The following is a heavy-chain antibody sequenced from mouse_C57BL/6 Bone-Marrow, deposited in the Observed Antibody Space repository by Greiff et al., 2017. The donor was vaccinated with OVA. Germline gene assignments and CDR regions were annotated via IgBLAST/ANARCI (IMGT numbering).Heavy chain of an antibody. V-gene: IGHV14-3*01. Sequence: VQLQQSVAELVRPGASVKLSCTASGFNIKNTYMHWVQQRPEQGLEWIGRIDPAHGNTKYAPKFQGKATITADTSSNTAYLQLSSLTSEDTAIYYCSSQRLRRTRYAMDYWGQGTSVTVSS. J-gene: IGHJ4*01. D-gene: IGHD2-2*01. CDR3: SSQRLRRTRYAMDY. CDR1: GFNIKNTY. CDR2: IDPAHGNT.